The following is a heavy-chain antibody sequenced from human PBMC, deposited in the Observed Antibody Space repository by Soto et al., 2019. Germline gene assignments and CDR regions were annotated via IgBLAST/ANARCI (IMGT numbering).Heavy chain of an antibody. J-gene: IGHJ6*02. V-gene: IGHV3-30*18. CDR3: AKDLVVAATHYYYYGMDV. Sequence: PGGSLRLSCAASGFTFSSYGVHWVRQAPGKGLEWVAVISYDGSNKYYADSVKGRFTISRDNSKNTLYLQMNSLRAEDTAVYYCAKDLVVAATHYYYYGMDVWGQGTTVTVSS. D-gene: IGHD2-15*01. CDR1: GFTFSSYG. CDR2: ISYDGSNK.